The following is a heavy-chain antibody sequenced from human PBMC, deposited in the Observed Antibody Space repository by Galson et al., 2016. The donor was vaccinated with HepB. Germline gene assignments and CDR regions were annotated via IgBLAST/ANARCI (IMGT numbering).Heavy chain of an antibody. J-gene: IGHJ4*02. CDR1: GISFDDHG. V-gene: IGHV3-9*01. Sequence: SLRLSCAASGISFDDHGMHWVRQAPGKGLEWVSSISWNSGSIAYADSVKGRFTISRDNAKNSLYLHMNSLRPEDTALYYCAKDIEAWRIAVTGYFDYWGQGTLVTVSS. CDR3: AKDIEAWRIAVTGYFDY. CDR2: ISWNSGSI. D-gene: IGHD6-19*01.